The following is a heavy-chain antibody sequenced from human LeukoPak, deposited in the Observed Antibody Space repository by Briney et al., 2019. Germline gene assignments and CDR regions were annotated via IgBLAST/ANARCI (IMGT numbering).Heavy chain of an antibody. Sequence: SETLSLTCTVSGGSISSLDYYWGWIRQPPGKGLGWIGCIYYSGSTNYNPSLKSRVTISVDTSKNQFSLKLSSVTAADTAVYYCAGDQTIFGVVIAFDYWGQGTLVTVSS. CDR3: AGDQTIFGVVIAFDY. CDR1: GGSISSLDYY. D-gene: IGHD3-3*01. CDR2: IYYSGST. J-gene: IGHJ4*02. V-gene: IGHV4-39*02.